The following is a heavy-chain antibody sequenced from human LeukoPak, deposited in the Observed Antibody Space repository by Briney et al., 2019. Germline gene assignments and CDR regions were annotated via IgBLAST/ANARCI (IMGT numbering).Heavy chain of an antibody. CDR1: GGTFSSYA. J-gene: IGHJ4*02. Sequence: GASVKVSCKASGGTFSSYAISWVRQAPGQGLEWMGGIIPIFGTANYAQKFQGRVTITADKSTSTAYMELSSLRSEDTAVYYCASRFDWNDAYFDYWGQGTLVTVSS. CDR3: ASRFDWNDAYFDY. CDR2: IIPIFGTA. D-gene: IGHD1-1*01. V-gene: IGHV1-69*06.